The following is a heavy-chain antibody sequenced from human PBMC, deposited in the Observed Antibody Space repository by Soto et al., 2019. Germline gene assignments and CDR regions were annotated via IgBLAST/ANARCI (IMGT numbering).Heavy chain of an antibody. V-gene: IGHV4-34*01. J-gene: IGHJ6*02. CDR2: INHSGST. CDR1: GGSFSGYY. CDR3: ARVRRGYCSSTSCYLGGYYYYGMDV. D-gene: IGHD2-2*01. Sequence: PSETLSLTCAVYGGSFSGYYWSWIRQPPGKGLEWIGEINHSGSTNYNPSLKSRVTISVDTSKNQFSLKLSSVTAADTAVYYCARVRRGYCSSTSCYLGGYYYYGMDVWGQGTTVS.